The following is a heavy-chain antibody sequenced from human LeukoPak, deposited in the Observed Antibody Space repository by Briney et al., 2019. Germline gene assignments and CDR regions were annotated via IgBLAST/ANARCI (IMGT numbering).Heavy chain of an antibody. Sequence: ASVKVSCKASGYTFNHHGISWVRQAPGHGLEWMGWISAYNGNTNYAQKLQGRVTMTTDTSTSTAYMELRSLRSDDTAVYYCARDVGYSSGWSHYYYYGMDVWGQGTTVTVSS. CDR2: ISAYNGNT. D-gene: IGHD6-19*01. CDR3: ARDVGYSSGWSHYYYYGMDV. V-gene: IGHV1-18*04. CDR1: GYTFNHHG. J-gene: IGHJ6*02.